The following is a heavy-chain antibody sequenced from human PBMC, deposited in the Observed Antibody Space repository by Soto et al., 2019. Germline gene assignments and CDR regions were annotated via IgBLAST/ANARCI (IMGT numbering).Heavy chain of an antibody. D-gene: IGHD3-3*01. Sequence: EVQLVESGGGLVQPGGSLRLSCAASGFTFSSYSMNWVRQAPGKGLEWVSYISSSSSTIYYADSVKGRFTISRDNATNSLYLQMNSLRAEDTAVYYCARDLTIYYYMDVWGKGTTVTVSS. J-gene: IGHJ6*03. CDR3: ARDLTIYYYMDV. CDR1: GFTFSSYS. CDR2: ISSSSSTI. V-gene: IGHV3-48*01.